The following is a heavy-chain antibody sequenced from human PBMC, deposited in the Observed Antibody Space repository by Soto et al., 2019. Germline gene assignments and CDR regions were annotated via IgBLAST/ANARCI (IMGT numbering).Heavy chain of an antibody. V-gene: IGHV1-69*06. CDR1: GGTFSSYA. D-gene: IGHD5-18*01. CDR3: ARRGYSYGKRYGHEYYFDY. Sequence: QVQLVQSGAEVKKPGSSVKVSCKASGGTFSSYAISWVRQAPGQGLEWMGGIIPIFGTANYAQKFQGRVTITADKSTSTAYMELSSLRSEDTAVYYCARRGYSYGKRYGHEYYFDYWGQGTLVTVSS. J-gene: IGHJ4*02. CDR2: IIPIFGTA.